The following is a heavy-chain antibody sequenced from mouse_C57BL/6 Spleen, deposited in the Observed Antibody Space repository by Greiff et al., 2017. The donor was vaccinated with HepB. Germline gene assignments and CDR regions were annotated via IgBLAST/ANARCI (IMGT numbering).Heavy chain of an antibody. CDR2: INPNNGGT. J-gene: IGHJ1*03. V-gene: IGHV1-26*01. CDR1: GYTFTDYY. CDR3: ARKGSNYGDWYFDV. Sequence: EVQLQQSGPELVKPGASVKISCKASGYTFTDYYMNWVKQSHGKSLEWIGDINPNNGGTSYNQKFKGKATLTVDKSSSTAYMELRSLTSEDSAVYYCARKGSNYGDWYFDVWGTGTTVTVSS. D-gene: IGHD2-5*01.